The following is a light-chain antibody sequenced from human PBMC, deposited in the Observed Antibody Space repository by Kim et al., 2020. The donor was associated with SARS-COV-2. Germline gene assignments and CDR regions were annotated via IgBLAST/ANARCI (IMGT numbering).Light chain of an antibody. Sequence: YELTQPPSVSVAPGKTARITCGGNNIGSKSVHWYQQKPGQAPVLVIYYDSDRPSGIPERFSGSNSGNTATLTISRVEAGDEADYYCQVWDSSSDHPVCGGGTQLTVL. V-gene: IGLV3-21*04. CDR2: YDS. CDR1: NIGSKS. CDR3: QVWDSSSDHPV. J-gene: IGLJ3*02.